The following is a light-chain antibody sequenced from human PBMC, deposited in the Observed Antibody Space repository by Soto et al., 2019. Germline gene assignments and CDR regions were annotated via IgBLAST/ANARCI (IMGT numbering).Light chain of an antibody. J-gene: IGLJ3*02. Sequence: QSALTQPASVSGSPGQSITISCTGTSSDIGNYNYISWYQQHPGKAPELMIYEVNNRPSGVSNRFSGSKSGNTASLTISGLQAEDEADYYCSSYTTGSTLVFGGGTKLTVL. CDR1: SSDIGNYNY. V-gene: IGLV2-14*01. CDR3: SSYTTGSTLV. CDR2: EVN.